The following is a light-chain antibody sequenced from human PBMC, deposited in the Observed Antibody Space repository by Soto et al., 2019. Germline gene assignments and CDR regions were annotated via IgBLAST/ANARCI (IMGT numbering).Light chain of an antibody. CDR3: QQNYRTPLT. CDR2: DAS. Sequence: DIQMTQSPSSLSASVGDRVTIACRASQSINIYLSWYQQEPGKAPKLLMYDASSLQSGVPSRFSGSGSGTHFTLTSSSLQREDFATYYCQQNYRTPLTFGGGTKVESK. V-gene: IGKV1-39*01. J-gene: IGKJ4*01. CDR1: QSINIY.